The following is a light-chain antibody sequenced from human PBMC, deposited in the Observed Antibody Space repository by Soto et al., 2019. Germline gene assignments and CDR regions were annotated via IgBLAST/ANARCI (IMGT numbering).Light chain of an antibody. J-gene: IGLJ2*01. CDR3: QTLAGGALI. V-gene: IGLV4-69*01. CDR1: SRLIDYN. Sequence: QSVLTQSPSASASLGGSVNLTCSLSSRLIDYNNAWHQQQPEKGQRSLMMVNSDGSHIKGGDIPHRFSGSSSGTERYLTISSLQSEDEGDYCCQTLAGGALIFGGGTKVTVL. CDR2: VNSDGSH.